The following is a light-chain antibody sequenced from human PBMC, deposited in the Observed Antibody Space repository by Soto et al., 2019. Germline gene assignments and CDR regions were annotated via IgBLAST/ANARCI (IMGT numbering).Light chain of an antibody. CDR3: WSYAGTSSP. Sequence: QSALTQPPSASGSPGQSVTISCTGTSSDVGAYHYVSWYQQHPVKAPKLVIYEVNKRPSGVPDRFSGSKSGNTASLTVSGLQTEDEADYYCWSYAGTSSPFGTGTKLTVL. CDR2: EVN. CDR1: SSDVGAYHY. J-gene: IGLJ1*01. V-gene: IGLV2-8*01.